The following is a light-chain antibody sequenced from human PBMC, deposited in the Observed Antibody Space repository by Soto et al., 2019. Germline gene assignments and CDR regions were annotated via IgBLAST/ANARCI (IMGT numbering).Light chain of an antibody. Sequence: QSALTQPASVSGSPGQSITISCTGTSSDVGGYNYVSWYQKHPGKAPKLMIYEVSNRPSGVSNRFSGSKSGNTASLTISGLHAEYEADYYSSSYTSSSTYVFGTGTKLTVL. CDR3: SSYTSSSTYV. J-gene: IGLJ1*01. CDR1: SSDVGGYNY. CDR2: EVS. V-gene: IGLV2-14*01.